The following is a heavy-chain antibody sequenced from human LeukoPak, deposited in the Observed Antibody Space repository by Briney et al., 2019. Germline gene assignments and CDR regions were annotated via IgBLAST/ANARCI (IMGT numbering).Heavy chain of an antibody. CDR1: GGSISSSSYY. CDR2: IYYSGST. J-gene: IGHJ4*02. V-gene: IGHV4-39*07. CDR3: ARDGQLVRYFDY. D-gene: IGHD6-13*01. Sequence: SETLSLTCTVSGGSISSSSYYWGWIRQPPGKGLEWIGSIYYSGSTYYNPSLKSRVTISVDTSKNQFSLKLSSVTAADTAVYHCARDGQLVRYFDYWGQGTLVTVSS.